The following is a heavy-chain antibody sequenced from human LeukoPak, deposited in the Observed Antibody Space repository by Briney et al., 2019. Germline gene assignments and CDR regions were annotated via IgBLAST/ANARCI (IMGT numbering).Heavy chain of an antibody. Sequence: GGSLRLSCAASGFTVTSSYMSWVRQAQGKGLEWVAVLYSGGQTYYAGSVRGRFTISRDASKNTLYLQMNSLRAEDTAEYYCARARCDTYGYGSWGQGTLVTVSS. D-gene: IGHD5-18*01. CDR3: ARARCDTYGYGS. J-gene: IGHJ5*02. CDR2: LYSGGQT. V-gene: IGHV3-66*02. CDR1: GFTVTSSY.